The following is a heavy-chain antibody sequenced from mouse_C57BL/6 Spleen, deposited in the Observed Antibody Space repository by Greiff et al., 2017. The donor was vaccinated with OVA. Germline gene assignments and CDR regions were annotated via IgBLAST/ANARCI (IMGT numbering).Heavy chain of an antibody. J-gene: IGHJ4*01. CDR2: ISSGGDYI. D-gene: IGHD2-3*01. CDR1: GFTFSSYA. V-gene: IGHV5-9-1*02. Sequence: EVQVVESGAGLVKPGGSLKLSCAASGFTFSSYAMSWVRQTPEKRLEWVAYISSGGDYIYYADTVKGRFTISIDNARNTLYLQMSRLKSEDTAMYYCTRGGGYYVYYYAMDYWGQGTSVTVSS. CDR3: TRGGGYYVYYYAMDY.